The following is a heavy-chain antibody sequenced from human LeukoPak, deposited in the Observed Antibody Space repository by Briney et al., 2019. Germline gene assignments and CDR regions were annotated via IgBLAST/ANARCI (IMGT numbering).Heavy chain of an antibody. CDR2: IYHSGST. D-gene: IGHD3-22*01. J-gene: IGHJ4*02. V-gene: IGHV4-4*09. CDR3: ARGPDSSGYYYFDF. CDR1: GGSISSSY. Sequence: SETLSLTCTVSGGSISSSYWSWIRQPPGKGLEWIGYIYHSGSTYFNPSLKSRVTISVDTSKNQFSLKLSSVTAADTAVYYCARGPDSSGYYYFDFWGQGTLVTVSS.